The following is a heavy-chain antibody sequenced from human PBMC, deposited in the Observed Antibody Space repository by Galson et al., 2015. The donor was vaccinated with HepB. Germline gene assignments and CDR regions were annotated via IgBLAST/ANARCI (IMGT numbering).Heavy chain of an antibody. D-gene: IGHD3-22*01. V-gene: IGHV3-48*01. CDR2: ISSSSSTI. CDR3: ARDVGYWDPEYWDLSLDY. CDR1: GFTFSSYS. Sequence: SLRLSCAASGFTFSSYSMNWVRQAPGKGLEWVSYISSSSSTIYYADSVKGRFTISRDNAKNSLYLQMNSLRAEDTAVYYCARDVGYWDPEYWDLSLDYWGQGTLSPSPQ. J-gene: IGHJ4*02.